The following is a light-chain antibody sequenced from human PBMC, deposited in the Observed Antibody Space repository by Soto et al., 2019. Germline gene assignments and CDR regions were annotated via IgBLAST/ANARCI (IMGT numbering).Light chain of an antibody. CDR3: RSYAGSNNLL. J-gene: IGLJ2*01. CDR2: EVS. V-gene: IGLV2-8*01. Sequence: QSARTQPPSASGSPGQAVTISCTGTSSDVGGYNYVSWYQQHPGKAPKLMISEVSKRPSGVPDGFSGSKSGNTSPLTVSGLQADDEPDYYCRSYAGSNNLLFGGGTKLTVL. CDR1: SSDVGGYNY.